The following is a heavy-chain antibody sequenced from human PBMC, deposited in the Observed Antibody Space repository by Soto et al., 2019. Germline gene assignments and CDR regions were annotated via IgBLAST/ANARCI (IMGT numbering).Heavy chain of an antibody. J-gene: IGHJ6*02. CDR1: GFKFSSYA. CDR2: ISGSGGST. D-gene: IGHD3-9*01. CDR3: AKERLRYYGMDV. Sequence: PGGSLRLSCAASGFKFSSYAMSWARQAPGKGLEWVSAISGSGGSTYYADSVKGRFTISRDNSKNTLYLQMNSLRAEDTAVYYCAKERLRYYGMDVWGQGTTVTVSS. V-gene: IGHV3-23*01.